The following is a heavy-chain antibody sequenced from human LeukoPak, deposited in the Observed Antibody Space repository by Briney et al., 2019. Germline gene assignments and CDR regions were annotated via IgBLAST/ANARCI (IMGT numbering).Heavy chain of an antibody. J-gene: IGHJ3*02. V-gene: IGHV1-69*05. D-gene: IGHD5-18*01. CDR3: ARDRRGEITLYSYGPGYAFDI. CDR1: GGTFSSYA. Sequence: ASVKVSCKASGGTFSSYAISWVRQAPGQGLEWIGGIIPIFGTANYAQKFQGRVTITTDESTSTAYMELSSLRSEDTAVYYCARDRRGEITLYSYGPGYAFDIWGQGTMVTVSS. CDR2: IIPIFGTA.